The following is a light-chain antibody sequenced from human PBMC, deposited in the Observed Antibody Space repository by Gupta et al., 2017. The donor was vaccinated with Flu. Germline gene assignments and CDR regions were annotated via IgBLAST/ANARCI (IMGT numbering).Light chain of an antibody. CDR3: QQYYSTLLT. V-gene: IGKV4-1*01. J-gene: IGKJ5*01. CDR1: QSVLYSSNNKNY. Sequence: NCKSSQSVLYSSNNKNYLAWYQQKPGQPPKLLIYWASTRESGVPDRFSGSGSGTDFTLTISSLQAEDVAVYYCQQYYSTLLTFGQGTRLEIK. CDR2: WAS.